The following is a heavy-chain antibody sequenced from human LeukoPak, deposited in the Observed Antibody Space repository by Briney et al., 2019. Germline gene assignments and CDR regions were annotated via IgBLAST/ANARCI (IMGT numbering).Heavy chain of an antibody. CDR1: GFTFSSYA. CDR2: ISGSGGST. CDR3: AKDGRGWYYFDY. J-gene: IGHJ4*02. D-gene: IGHD6-19*01. Sequence: GGSLRLSCAASGFTFSSYAMSWVRQAPGKGPEWVSAISGSGGSTYYADSVKGRFTISRDNSKNTLYLQMNSLRAEDTAVYYCAKDGRGWYYFDYWGQGTLVTVSS. V-gene: IGHV3-23*01.